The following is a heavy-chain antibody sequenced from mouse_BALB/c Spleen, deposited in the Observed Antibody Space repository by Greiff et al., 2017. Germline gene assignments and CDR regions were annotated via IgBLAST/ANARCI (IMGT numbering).Heavy chain of an antibody. V-gene: IGHV1S29*02. Sequence: EVQLQQSGPELVKPGASVKISCKASGYTFTDYNMHWVKQSHGKSLEWIGYIYPYNGGTGYNQKFKSKATLTVDNSSSTAYMELRSLTSEDSAVYYCAPIYYDYDEGFAYWGQGTLVTVSA. CDR1: GYTFTDYN. D-gene: IGHD2-4*01. CDR3: APIYYDYDEGFAY. J-gene: IGHJ3*01. CDR2: IYPYNGGT.